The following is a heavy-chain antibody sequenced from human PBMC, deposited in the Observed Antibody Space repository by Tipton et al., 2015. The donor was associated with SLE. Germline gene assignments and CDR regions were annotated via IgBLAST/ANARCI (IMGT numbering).Heavy chain of an antibody. D-gene: IGHD6-13*01. V-gene: IGHV3-21*01. Sequence: SLRLSCAASGFTFSSYGMHWVRQAPGKGLEWVSWISSSGTYIYYADSVKGRFTISRDNAKNSLFVEMNSLRAKDTAVYYCARDYSRRGTFDYWGQGTLVTVSS. CDR1: GFTFSSYG. CDR2: ISSSGTYI. J-gene: IGHJ4*02. CDR3: ARDYSRRGTFDY.